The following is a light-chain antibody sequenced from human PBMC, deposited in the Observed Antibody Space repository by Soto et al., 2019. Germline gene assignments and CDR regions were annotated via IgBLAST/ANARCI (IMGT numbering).Light chain of an antibody. Sequence: QSVLTQPPSVSGAPGQMVTISCSGSSSNVGAGYDVQWYRQFPGTAPKLPIYANSARPSGVPDRFSGSKSGTSASLAITGLQAEDEADYYCQSYDSSLIVSKVFGTGSKVTVL. J-gene: IGLJ1*01. CDR2: ANS. CDR3: QSYDSSLIVSKV. CDR1: SSNVGAGYD. V-gene: IGLV1-40*01.